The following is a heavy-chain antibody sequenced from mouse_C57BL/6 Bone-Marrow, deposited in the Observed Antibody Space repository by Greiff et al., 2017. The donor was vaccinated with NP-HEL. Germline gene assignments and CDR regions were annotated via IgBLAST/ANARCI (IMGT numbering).Heavy chain of an antibody. CDR3: SREGIYYGRGDY. D-gene: IGHD2-1*01. Sequence: VQLQQPGAELVKPGASVKLSCKASGYTFTSYWMHWVKQRPGQGLEWIGMIHPNSGSTNYNEKFKSKATLTVDKSSSTAYMQLSSRTSEDAAVYYCSREGIYYGRGDYWGQGTTLTVSS. CDR2: IHPNSGST. J-gene: IGHJ2*01. CDR1: GYTFTSYW. V-gene: IGHV1-64*01.